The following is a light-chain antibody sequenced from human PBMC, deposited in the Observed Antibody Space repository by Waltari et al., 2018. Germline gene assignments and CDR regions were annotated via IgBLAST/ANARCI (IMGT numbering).Light chain of an antibody. V-gene: IGLV2-14*01. J-gene: IGLJ1*01. Sequence: QSALTQPASVSGSPGQSITISCSGTDSDVGAYDFVSWYQQHPGKAPHLMIYEVSNPPSGISKRFSASKSGNTASLTSSGLQAQDEADYYCSSYTTSSAPGVFGTGTRVTVL. CDR3: SSYTTSSAPGV. CDR1: DSDVGAYDF. CDR2: EVS.